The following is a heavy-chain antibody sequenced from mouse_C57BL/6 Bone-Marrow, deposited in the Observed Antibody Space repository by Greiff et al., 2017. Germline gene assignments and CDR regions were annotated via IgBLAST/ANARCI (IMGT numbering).Heavy chain of an antibody. J-gene: IGHJ3*01. CDR3: AYGNYGCAY. D-gene: IGHD2-1*01. V-gene: IGHV14-4*01. CDR1: GFNIKDDY. CDR2: IDPENGDT. Sequence: EVQLQQSGAELVRPGASVKLSCTASGFNIKDDYMHWVKQRPEQGLEWIGWIDPENGDTKYAPKFQGKATITADTSSNTAYLQLSSLTTEDTAIYYCAYGNYGCAYWGQGTLVTVSA.